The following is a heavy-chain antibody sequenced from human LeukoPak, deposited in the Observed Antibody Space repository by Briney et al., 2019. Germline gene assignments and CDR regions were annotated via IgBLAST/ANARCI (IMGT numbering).Heavy chain of an antibody. V-gene: IGHV1-18*01. D-gene: IGHD1-26*01. Sequence: GASVKVSCKASGYTFTSYGISWVRRAPGQGLEWMGWISAYNGNTNYAQKLQGRVTMTTDTSTSTAYMELRSLRSDDTAVYYCARLYSGSYSQPYYYYYMDVWGKGTTVTVSS. J-gene: IGHJ6*03. CDR3: ARLYSGSYSQPYYYYYMDV. CDR1: GYTFTSYG. CDR2: ISAYNGNT.